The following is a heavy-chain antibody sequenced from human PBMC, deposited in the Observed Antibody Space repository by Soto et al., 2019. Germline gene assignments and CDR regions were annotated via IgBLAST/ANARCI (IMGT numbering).Heavy chain of an antibody. D-gene: IGHD3-3*01. CDR1: GGSVSSGSYY. Sequence: LSETLSLTYTVSGGSVSSGSYYWSWIRQPPGKGLEWIGYIYYSGSTNYNPSLKSRVTISVDTSKNQFSLKLSSVTAADTAVYYCAREGRYYDFWSGYGGYDYWGQGTLVTVS. V-gene: IGHV4-61*01. J-gene: IGHJ4*02. CDR2: IYYSGST. CDR3: AREGRYYDFWSGYGGYDY.